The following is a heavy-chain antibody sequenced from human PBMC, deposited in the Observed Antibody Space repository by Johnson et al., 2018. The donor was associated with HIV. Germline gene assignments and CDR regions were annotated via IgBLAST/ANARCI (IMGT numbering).Heavy chain of an antibody. J-gene: IGHJ3*02. D-gene: IGHD3-10*01. Sequence: VQLVESGGGLVQPGGSLRLSCAASGFTFTNHYMTWVRQAPGKGLEWVANIQQDGSEKYSVDSVKGRFTISRDNSKNTLYRQMNSLRAEDTAVYYCARGRDSGVAFDIWGQGTMVTVSS. CDR1: GFTFTNHY. CDR3: ARGRDSGVAFDI. CDR2: IQQDGSEK. V-gene: IGHV3-7*03.